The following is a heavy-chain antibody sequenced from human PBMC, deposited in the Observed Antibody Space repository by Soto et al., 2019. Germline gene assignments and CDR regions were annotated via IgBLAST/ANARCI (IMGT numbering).Heavy chain of an antibody. J-gene: IGHJ6*02. D-gene: IGHD1-1*01. CDR2: IIPIFVTA. CDR3: ASVSLWTLNDAGVEYHGMDV. Sequence: QVQLVQSGAEVKKPGYSVKVSCKASGGTFSHYAISWVRQAPGQGLEWMGGIIPIFVTANYAQKFHGRVTITADALTSTAYMYLSSLRSEDTALYFCASVSLWTLNDAGVEYHGMDVWGQGTTETVSS. V-gene: IGHV1-69*01. CDR1: GGTFSHYA.